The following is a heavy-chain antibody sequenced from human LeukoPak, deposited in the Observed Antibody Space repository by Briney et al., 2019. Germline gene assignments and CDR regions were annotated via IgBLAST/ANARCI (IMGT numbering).Heavy chain of an antibody. CDR1: GYTLTELS. J-gene: IGHJ4*02. Sequence: EASVKVSCKVSGYTLTELSMHWVRQAPGKGLEWMGGFDPEDGETIYAQKFRGRVTMTEDTSTDTAYMELSSLRSEDTAVYYCATDFRSSGGADYWGQGTLVTVSS. CDR2: FDPEDGET. D-gene: IGHD6-19*01. CDR3: ATDFRSSGGADY. V-gene: IGHV1-24*01.